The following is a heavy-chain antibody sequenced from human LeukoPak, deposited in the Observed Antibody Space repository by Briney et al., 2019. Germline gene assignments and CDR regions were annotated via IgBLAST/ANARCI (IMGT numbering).Heavy chain of an antibody. J-gene: IGHJ4*02. Sequence: GGSLRLSCAASGFTFSSYAMSWVRQAPGKGLEWVSGISGSGGSTYYADSVKGRLTISRDNSKNTLYLQMNSLRAEDTAVYYCAKLSCSSPSCHADYWGQGILVTVSS. D-gene: IGHD2-2*01. CDR3: AKLSCSSPSCHADY. CDR1: GFTFSSYA. CDR2: ISGSGGST. V-gene: IGHV3-23*01.